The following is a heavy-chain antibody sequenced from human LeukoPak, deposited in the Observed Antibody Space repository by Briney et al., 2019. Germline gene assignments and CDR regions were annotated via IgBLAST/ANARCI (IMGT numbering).Heavy chain of an antibody. Sequence: SVKVSCKASGGTFSNYALSWVRQAPGQGLEWMGAIIPFLDTSNYPPKFQDRVTITTDESTNTAYMELSSLRSDDTAVYYCARGLLGGYSYGYSFDYWGQGTLVTVSS. J-gene: IGHJ4*02. CDR3: ARGLLGGYSYGYSFDY. CDR2: IIPFLDTS. D-gene: IGHD5-18*01. V-gene: IGHV1-69*05. CDR1: GGTFSNYA.